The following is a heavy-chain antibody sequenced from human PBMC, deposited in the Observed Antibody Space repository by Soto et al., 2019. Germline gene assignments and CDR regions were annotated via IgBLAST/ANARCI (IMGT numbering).Heavy chain of an antibody. J-gene: IGHJ6*02. D-gene: IGHD1-20*01. CDR1: GFTFSDYY. Sequence: GSLRLSCAAPGFTFSDYYMSWIRQAPGKGLEWVSSISSSSSYTNYADSVKGRFTISRDNAKNSLYLQMNSLRAEDTAVYYCARYKSNYYYGMDVWGQGTTVTVSS. V-gene: IGHV3-11*06. CDR3: ARYKSNYYYGMDV. CDR2: ISSSSSYT.